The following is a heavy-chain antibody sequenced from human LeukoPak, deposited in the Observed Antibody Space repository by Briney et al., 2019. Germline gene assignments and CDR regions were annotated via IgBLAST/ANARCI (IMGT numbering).Heavy chain of an antibody. CDR2: INHSGST. CDR1: GGSLSGYY. CDR3: ARSTRLAAVGTFDY. V-gene: IGHV4-34*01. D-gene: IGHD6-13*01. J-gene: IGHJ4*02. Sequence: SETLSLTCAVYGGSLSGYYRSWIRQPPGKGLEWIGEINHSGSTKYNPSLESRVTISVDTSKNQFSLQLSSVTAADTAVYYCARSTRLAAVGTFDYWGQGTLVTVSS.